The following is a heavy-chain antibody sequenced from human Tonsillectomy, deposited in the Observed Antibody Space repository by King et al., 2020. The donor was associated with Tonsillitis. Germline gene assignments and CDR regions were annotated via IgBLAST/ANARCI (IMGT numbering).Heavy chain of an antibody. CDR2: IYIGGST. V-gene: IGHV3-53*01. CDR1: GFTVNSTY. Sequence: VQLVESGGGLIQPGGSLRLSCAASGFTVNSTYMSVYRQSPGKGLECVSIIYIGGSTSYSDSVKGRFTIPRHTFKNTLYLQMNSLRGEDTAVYYCARGPATAKYYFDYWGQGTLVTVSS. CDR3: ARGPATAKYYFDY. D-gene: IGHD6-13*01. J-gene: IGHJ4*02.